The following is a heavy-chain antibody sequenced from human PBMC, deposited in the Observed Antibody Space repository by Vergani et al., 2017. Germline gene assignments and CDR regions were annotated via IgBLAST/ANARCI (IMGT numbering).Heavy chain of an antibody. V-gene: IGHV1-2*02. D-gene: IGHD3-16*02. J-gene: IGHJ3*01. CDR1: GYIFNAYY. CDR3: AREFVVPVDTDAFDV. CDR2: LNPSSGNI. Sequence: QVQLVQSGVEVRKPGASVRVSCKASGYIFNAYYIHWLRQAPGQGLEWMGWLNPSSGNIKFPQRFQGRVIMTRDTSISTVYMELSRLTSGDTALYYCAREFVVPVDTDAFDVWGQGTWVTVSS.